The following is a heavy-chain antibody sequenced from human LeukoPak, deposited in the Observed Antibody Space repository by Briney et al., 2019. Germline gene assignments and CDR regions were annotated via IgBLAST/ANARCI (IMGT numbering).Heavy chain of an antibody. J-gene: IGHJ5*02. V-gene: IGHV4-59*08. CDR3: VKPSSHWFHP. Sequence: PSETLSLTCTVSGGSISGSYWSWIRQSPGKGLEWIGHIYYSGNTYYNPSLNSRVTISVDTSKNQFSLKLSSVTAADTAVYYCVKPSSHWFHPWGQGALVTVSS. CDR2: IYYSGNT. CDR1: GGSISGSY.